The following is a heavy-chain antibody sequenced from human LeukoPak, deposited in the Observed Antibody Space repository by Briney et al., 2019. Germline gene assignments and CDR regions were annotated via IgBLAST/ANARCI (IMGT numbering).Heavy chain of an antibody. CDR1: GYTFTSYY. J-gene: IGHJ4*02. CDR3: ARDWGDDGDYGGDY. D-gene: IGHD4-17*01. V-gene: IGHV1-46*01. CDR2: INPSGGST. Sequence: GASVKVSCKASGYTFTSYYMHWVRQAPAQGLDWMGIINPSGGSTNYAHKLQGRVTMTRDMSTSTVYMELSSLRSEDTAVYYCARDWGDDGDYGGDYWGQGTLVTVSS.